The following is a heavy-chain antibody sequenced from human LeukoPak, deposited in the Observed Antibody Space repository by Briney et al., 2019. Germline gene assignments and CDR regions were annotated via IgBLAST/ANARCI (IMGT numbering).Heavy chain of an antibody. CDR2: ISGSGGST. Sequence: GGSLRLSCAASGFTFSSYAVSWVRQAPGKGLEWVSAISGSGGSTYYADSVKGRFTISRDNSKNTLYLQMNSLRAEDTAVYYCAKTPFDIVVVVAATVFDYWGQGTLVTVSS. CDR3: AKTPFDIVVVVAATVFDY. V-gene: IGHV3-23*01. CDR1: GFTFSSYA. J-gene: IGHJ4*02. D-gene: IGHD2-15*01.